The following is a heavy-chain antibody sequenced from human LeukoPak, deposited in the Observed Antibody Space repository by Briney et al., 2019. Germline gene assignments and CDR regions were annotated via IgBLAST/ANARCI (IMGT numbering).Heavy chain of an antibody. J-gene: IGHJ4*02. CDR1: GYTLTGYY. D-gene: IGHD5-18*01. CDR3: ARDYSYGEFDY. V-gene: IGHV1-2*04. Sequence: GASVKVSCKASGYTLTGYYMHWVRQAPGQGLEWMGWINPNSGGTNYAQKFQGWVTMTRDTSISTAYMELSRLRSDDTAVYYCARDYSYGEFDYWGQGTLVTVSS. CDR2: INPNSGGT.